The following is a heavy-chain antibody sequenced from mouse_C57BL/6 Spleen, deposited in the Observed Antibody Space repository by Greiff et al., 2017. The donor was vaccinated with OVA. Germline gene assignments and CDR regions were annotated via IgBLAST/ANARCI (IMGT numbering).Heavy chain of an antibody. CDR3: AREDYYGSSYYCDY. CDR2: ISSGGSYT. Sequence: EVMLVESGGDLVKPGGSLKLSCAASGFTFSSYGMSWVRQTPDKRLEWVATISSGGSYTYYPDSVKGRFTISSDNAKNTLYLQMSSLKSEDTAMYDCAREDYYGSSYYCDYWGQGTTRTVSS. CDR1: GFTFSSYG. J-gene: IGHJ2*01. D-gene: IGHD1-1*01. V-gene: IGHV5-6*01.